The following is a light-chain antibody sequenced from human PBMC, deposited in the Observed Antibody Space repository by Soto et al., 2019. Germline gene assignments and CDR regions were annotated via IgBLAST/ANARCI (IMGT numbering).Light chain of an antibody. Sequence: DIVMTQSPLSLPVTPGEPASISCRSSQSLLHSNGYNSLDWYLQKPGQSPQLLIYLGSNRASGVPDRFSGSGSGTDFTLKISRVEAADVGVYYCMKALQAPPYTFGQGTKLEIK. CDR3: MKALQAPPYT. CDR1: QSLLHSNGYNS. V-gene: IGKV2-28*01. J-gene: IGKJ2*01. CDR2: LGS.